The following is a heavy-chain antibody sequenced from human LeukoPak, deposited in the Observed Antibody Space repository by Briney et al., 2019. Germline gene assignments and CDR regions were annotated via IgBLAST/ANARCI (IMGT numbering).Heavy chain of an antibody. CDR3: ASLVISGHYSTSGDY. D-gene: IGHD3-22*01. Sequence: GGSLRLSCAASGFAASGFTFSTFGMHWVRQAPGEGLEWVAFVRYDGTNKYYADSVKGRFTVSRDNAKNSLYLQMNSLRAEDTAVYYCASLVISGHYSTSGDYWGQGTLVTVSS. V-gene: IGHV3-30*02. CDR1: GFTFSTFG. J-gene: IGHJ4*02. CDR2: VRYDGTNK.